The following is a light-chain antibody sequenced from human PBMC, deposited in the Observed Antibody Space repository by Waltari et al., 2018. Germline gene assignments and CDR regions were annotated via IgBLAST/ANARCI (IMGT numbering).Light chain of an antibody. CDR3: QSADINSSYV. V-gene: IGLV3-25*03. CDR1: ALPKQY. J-gene: IGLJ1*01. Sequence: SYELTQPPSVSVSPGQTARITCSGDALPKQYAFWFQQKPGQTPVLLIYKDNGRPSGIPERFSGSSSGTTVTLTISDVQAEDEADYYCQSADINSSYVFGTGTKVTVL. CDR2: KDN.